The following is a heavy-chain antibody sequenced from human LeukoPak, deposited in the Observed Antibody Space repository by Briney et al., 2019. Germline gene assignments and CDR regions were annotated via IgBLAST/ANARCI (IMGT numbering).Heavy chain of an antibody. CDR3: ARNPLTAYYYDNSGFDY. CDR2: IYYSGST. J-gene: IGHJ4*02. CDR1: GDSISSSSYY. Sequence: SETLSLTCTVSGDSISSSSYYWGWIRQPPGKGLEWIGSIYYSGSTYYNSSLKSRVTISVDTSKNQFSLKLSSVTAADTAVYYCARNPLTAYYYDNSGFDYWGQGTLVTVSS. D-gene: IGHD3-22*01. V-gene: IGHV4-39*07.